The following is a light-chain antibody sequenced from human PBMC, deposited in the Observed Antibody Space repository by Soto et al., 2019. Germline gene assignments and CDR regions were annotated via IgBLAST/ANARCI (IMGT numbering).Light chain of an antibody. CDR2: AAS. J-gene: IGKJ1*01. CDR1: QSISSY. Sequence: DIQMTQSPSSLSASVGDRVTITCRASQSISSYLNWYQQKPGKAPKLLIYAASSLQSGVPSRFSGSVSGTDFTLTISSLQPQDFETYYCQQSYSTHRTFGRGTQVDIX. V-gene: IGKV1-39*01. CDR3: QQSYSTHRT.